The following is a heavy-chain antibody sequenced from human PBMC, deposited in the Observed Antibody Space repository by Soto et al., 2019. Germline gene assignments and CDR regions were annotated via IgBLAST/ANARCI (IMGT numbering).Heavy chain of an antibody. D-gene: IGHD2-15*01. Sequence: QVQLQQWGAGLLKPSETLSLNCAVYGGSFSGYYWSWIRQPPGKGLEWIGEINHRGSINYNPSLKSRVTMSVDTSKNQFSLKLNSVTAADTAVFYCARVSSMRIPAASGRDYYYHGLDVWGQGTAVTVSS. CDR2: INHRGSI. V-gene: IGHV4-34*01. CDR3: ARVSSMRIPAASGRDYYYHGLDV. CDR1: GGSFSGYY. J-gene: IGHJ6*02.